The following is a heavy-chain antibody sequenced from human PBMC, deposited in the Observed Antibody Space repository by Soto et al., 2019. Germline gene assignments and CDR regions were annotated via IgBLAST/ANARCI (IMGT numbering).Heavy chain of an antibody. CDR1: GYTFTISG. CDR3: ARDLWGYCGTDCYPLDV. CDR2: ISSYNGDT. J-gene: IGHJ6*02. D-gene: IGHD2-21*02. V-gene: IGHV1-18*01. Sequence: ASVKVSCKASGYTFTISGISWVRQAPGQGPEWMGWISSYNGDTNYAQTFQGRVTMTTDTSTSTAYMELRSLRSDDTAVYYCARDLWGYCGTDCYPLDVWGQGTTVTVSS.